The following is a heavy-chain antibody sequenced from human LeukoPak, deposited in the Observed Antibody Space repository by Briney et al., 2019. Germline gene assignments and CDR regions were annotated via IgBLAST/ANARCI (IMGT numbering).Heavy chain of an antibody. D-gene: IGHD3-22*01. J-gene: IGHJ5*02. CDR3: AREGYYYDSSGYWWFDP. Sequence: ASVKVSCKASGHTFTSYYMHWVRQAPGQGLEWMGIINPSGGSTSYAQKFQGRVTMTRDMSTSTVYMELSSLRSEDTAVYYCAREGYYYDSSGYWWFDPWGQGTLVTVSS. CDR1: GHTFTSYY. CDR2: INPSGGST. V-gene: IGHV1-46*01.